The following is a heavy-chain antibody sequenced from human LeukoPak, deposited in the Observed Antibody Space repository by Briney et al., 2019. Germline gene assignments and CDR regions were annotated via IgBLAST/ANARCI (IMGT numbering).Heavy chain of an antibody. J-gene: IGHJ4*02. CDR3: ARDFPYDYVWGSYRYQGFDY. CDR1: GFTFSSYW. Sequence: GGSLRLSCAASGFTFSSYWMSWVRQAPGKGLEWVANIKQDGSEKYYVDSVKGRFTISRDNAKNSLYLQMNSLRAEDTAVYYCARDFPYDYVWGSYRYQGFDYWGQGTLVTVSS. D-gene: IGHD3-16*02. CDR2: IKQDGSEK. V-gene: IGHV3-7*01.